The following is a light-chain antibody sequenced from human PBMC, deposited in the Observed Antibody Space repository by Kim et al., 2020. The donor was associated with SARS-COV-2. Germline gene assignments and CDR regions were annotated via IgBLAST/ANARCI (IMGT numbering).Light chain of an antibody. Sequence: EIVMTQSPATLSVSPGERATLSCRATQSISTNLAWYQQKPGQAPRLLIYGASTRATDIPARFSGSGSGTEFTLTISSLQSEDFAVYYCKQYNKGPQGTFGQGTRLEIK. J-gene: IGKJ5*01. V-gene: IGKV3-15*01. CDR1: QSISTN. CDR3: KQYNKGPQGT. CDR2: GAS.